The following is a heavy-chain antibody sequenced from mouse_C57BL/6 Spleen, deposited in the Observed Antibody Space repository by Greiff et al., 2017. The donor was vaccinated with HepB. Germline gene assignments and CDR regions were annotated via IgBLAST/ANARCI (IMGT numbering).Heavy chain of an antibody. Sequence: VQLQQPGAELVKPGASVKLSCKASGYTFTSYWMHWVKQRPGQGLEWIGMIHPNSGSTNYNEKFKSKATLTVDKSSSTAYMQLSSLTSEDSAVYYCADYGSSYGFDYWGQGTTLTVSS. CDR3: ADYGSSYGFDY. V-gene: IGHV1-64*01. CDR2: IHPNSGST. CDR1: GYTFTSYW. J-gene: IGHJ2*01. D-gene: IGHD1-1*01.